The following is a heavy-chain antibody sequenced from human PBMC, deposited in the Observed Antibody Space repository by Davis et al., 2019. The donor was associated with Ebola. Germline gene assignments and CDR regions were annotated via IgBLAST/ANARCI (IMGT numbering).Heavy chain of an antibody. Sequence: AASVKVSCKASGGTFSSYTISWVRQAPGQGLEWMGRIIPILGMANYAQKFQGRVTITADESTSTAYMELNSLRAEDTAVYYCARRGDYWGQGTLVTVSS. CDR3: ARRGDY. CDR2: IIPILGMA. CDR1: GGTFSSYT. V-gene: IGHV1-69*02. J-gene: IGHJ4*02.